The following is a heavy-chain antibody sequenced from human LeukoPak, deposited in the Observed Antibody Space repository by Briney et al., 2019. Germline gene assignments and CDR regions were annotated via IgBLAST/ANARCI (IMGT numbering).Heavy chain of an antibody. CDR1: GFTFSRYW. CDR2: IKEDGSEK. J-gene: IGHJ4*02. Sequence: GGSLRLSCAASGFTFSRYWMSWVRQAPGKGLEWVANIKEDGSEKYYVDSVKGRFTISRDNAKNSLYLQMNSLRAEDTAVYYCAREGSGYYFDYWGQGTLVTVSS. V-gene: IGHV3-7*01. CDR3: AREGSGYYFDY. D-gene: IGHD3-22*01.